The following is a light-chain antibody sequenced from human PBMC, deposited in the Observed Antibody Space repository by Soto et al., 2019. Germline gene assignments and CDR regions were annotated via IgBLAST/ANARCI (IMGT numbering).Light chain of an antibody. CDR2: DAS. J-gene: IGKJ1*01. Sequence: EILITQSPAALSVSPGERATLSCRASQRVSRNLAWYQQKPGQAPRLLIYDASTRATGIPDRFSGSGSETEFTLTISSLQSEDYAIYYCQQYNNWPPCTFGQGTKVDI. CDR1: QRVSRN. CDR3: QQYNNWPPCT. V-gene: IGKV3-15*01.